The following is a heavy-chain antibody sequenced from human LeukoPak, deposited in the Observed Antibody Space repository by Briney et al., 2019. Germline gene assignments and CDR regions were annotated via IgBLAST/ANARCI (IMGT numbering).Heavy chain of an antibody. J-gene: IGHJ4*02. CDR2: ISSSSSTI. Sequence: GGSLRLSCAASGFTFSSYSMNGVRQAPGKGLEWVSHISSSSSTIYYADSVKGRFTISRDNAKNSLYLQMNSLRAEDTAVYYCARDLIHTVTDEDYWGQGTLVTVSS. CDR1: GFTFSSYS. V-gene: IGHV3-48*01. CDR3: ARDLIHTVTDEDY. D-gene: IGHD4-11*01.